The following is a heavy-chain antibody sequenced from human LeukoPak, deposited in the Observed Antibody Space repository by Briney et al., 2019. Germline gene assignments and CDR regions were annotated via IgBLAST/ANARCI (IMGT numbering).Heavy chain of an antibody. CDR1: GFIFNTAW. V-gene: IGHV3-15*01. D-gene: IGHD2-15*01. CDR3: GRDLTTLEHLGYYYGLDV. J-gene: IGHJ6*02. Sequence: PGGSLRLSCAASGFIFNTAWMSWVCQAPGKGLEWVGRIKSRAEGEATDYAAPVKGRFSLSRDDSKNTLYLQMNSLRDKDTAVYYCGRDLTTLEHLGYYYGLDVWGQGTTVTVSS. CDR2: IKSRAEGEAT.